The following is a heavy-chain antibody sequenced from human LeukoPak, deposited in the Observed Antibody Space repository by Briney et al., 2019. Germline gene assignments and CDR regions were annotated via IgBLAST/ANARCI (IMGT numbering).Heavy chain of an antibody. D-gene: IGHD3-10*01. CDR3: AREFITMVRGVIITTYSFDY. CDR1: GFTFSSYG. J-gene: IGHJ4*02. V-gene: IGHV3-30*03. Sequence: GGSLRLSCAASGFTFSSYGMHWVRQAPGKGLEWVAVISYDGSNKYYADSVKGRFTISRDNSKNTLYLQMNSLRAEDTAVYYCAREFITMVRGVIITTYSFDYWGQGTLVTVSS. CDR2: ISYDGSNK.